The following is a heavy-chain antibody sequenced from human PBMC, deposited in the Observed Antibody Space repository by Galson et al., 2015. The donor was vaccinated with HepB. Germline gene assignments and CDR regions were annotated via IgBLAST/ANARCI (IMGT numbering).Heavy chain of an antibody. J-gene: IGHJ4*02. CDR3: ARVAIVSIDDY. Sequence: SLRLSCAASGFTFSSYAMHWVRQAPGKGLEWVAVISYDGSNKCYADSVKSRFTISRDNSKNTLYLQMNSLRAEDTAVYYCARVAIVSIDDYWGQGTLVTVSS. CDR2: ISYDGSNK. CDR1: GFTFSSYA. D-gene: IGHD5-18*01. V-gene: IGHV3-30-3*01.